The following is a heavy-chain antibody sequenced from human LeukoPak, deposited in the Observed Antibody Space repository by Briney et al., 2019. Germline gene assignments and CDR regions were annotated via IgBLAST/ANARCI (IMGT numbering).Heavy chain of an antibody. D-gene: IGHD3-22*01. CDR1: GHPFNTGYH. CDR2: ISHNGSV. CDR3: ARVLYYYAGSVYDAAQGEYAFDI. Sequence: KPSETLSLTCSVSGHPFNTGYHWAWIRPPPGKGLEWVGSISHNGSVSHNPSLKRRVTISVDTSKNQFSLKLSSVTAADTAVYYCARVLYYYAGSVYDAAQGEYAFDIWGQGTMVTVSS. J-gene: IGHJ3*02. V-gene: IGHV4-38-2*02.